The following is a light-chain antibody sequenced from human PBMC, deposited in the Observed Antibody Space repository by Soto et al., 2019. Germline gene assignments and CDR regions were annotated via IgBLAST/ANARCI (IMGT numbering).Light chain of an antibody. CDR3: CSSVGSPNWV. Sequence: QSALTQPASVSGSPGQSITISCTGTSSDVGSCNCVSWYQQHPGKAPTLMIYEVNKRPSGISNRFSGSKSGNTASLTISGLQAEDEGDYYCCSSVGSPNWVFGGATKLTVL. J-gene: IGLJ3*02. CDR2: EVN. V-gene: IGLV2-23*02. CDR1: SSDVGSCNC.